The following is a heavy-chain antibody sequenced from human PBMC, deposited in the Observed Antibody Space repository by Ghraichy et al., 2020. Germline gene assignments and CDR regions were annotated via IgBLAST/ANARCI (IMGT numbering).Heavy chain of an antibody. CDR3: ARGDRDFWSGHDY. Sequence: ESLNISCAASGFTFSSYSMNWVRQAPGKGLEWVSYISSSSSTIYYADSVKGRFTISRDNAKNSLYLQMNSLRAEDTAVYYCARGDRDFWSGHDYWGQGTLVTVSS. CDR2: ISSSSSTI. D-gene: IGHD3-3*01. CDR1: GFTFSSYS. V-gene: IGHV3-48*01. J-gene: IGHJ4*02.